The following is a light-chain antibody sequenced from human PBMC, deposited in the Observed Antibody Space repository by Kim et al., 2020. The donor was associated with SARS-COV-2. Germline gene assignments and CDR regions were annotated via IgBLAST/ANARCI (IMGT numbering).Light chain of an antibody. J-gene: IGKJ1*01. CDR2: EGT. Sequence: ETTLMQSPTFVSATPGDRVNISCKAIQDIDDDMNWYQRKPGEAAVFLIQEGTTLVPGIPPRFSGSGYGTDFTLTINKIESDDAAYYFCLQHDSFPWTFGQGTKVDIK. CDR1: QDIDDD. V-gene: IGKV5-2*01. CDR3: LQHDSFPWT.